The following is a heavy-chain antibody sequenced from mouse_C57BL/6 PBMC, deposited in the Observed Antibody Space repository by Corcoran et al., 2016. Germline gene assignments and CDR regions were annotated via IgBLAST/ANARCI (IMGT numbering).Heavy chain of an antibody. Sequence: QVQLQQSGPELVKPGASVKISCKASGYSFTSYYIHWVKQRPGQGLEWIGWIYPGSGNTKYNEKFKGKATLTADTSSSTAYMQLSSLTSEDSEVYYCARSPSTTGVATGGYAMDYGGQGTSVTVSS. CDR3: ARSPSTTGVATGGYAMDY. CDR1: GYSFTSYY. V-gene: IGHV1-66*01. J-gene: IGHJ4*01. D-gene: IGHD1-1*01. CDR2: IYPGSGNT.